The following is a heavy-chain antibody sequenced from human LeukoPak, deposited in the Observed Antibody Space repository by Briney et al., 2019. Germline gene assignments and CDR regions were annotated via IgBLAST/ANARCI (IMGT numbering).Heavy chain of an antibody. CDR1: GYTFTSYG. Sequence: GASVKVSCKASGYTFTSYGISWVRQAPGQGLEWMGWISAYNGNTNYAQKLQGRVTMTTDTSTSTAYMELRSLRSDDTAVYYCARARFLELPYYFDYWGQGTLVTVSS. D-gene: IGHD3-3*01. J-gene: IGHJ4*02. V-gene: IGHV1-18*01. CDR3: ARARFLELPYYFDY. CDR2: ISAYNGNT.